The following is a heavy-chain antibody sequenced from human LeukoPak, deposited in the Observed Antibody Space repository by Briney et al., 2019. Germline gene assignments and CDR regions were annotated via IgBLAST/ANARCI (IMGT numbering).Heavy chain of an antibody. CDR1: GDSITSSSYY. CDR2: VSYTGST. J-gene: IGHJ6*03. CDR3: ARTGGSFYFYYYMDV. V-gene: IGHV4-39*07. D-gene: IGHD1-26*01. Sequence: PSETLSLTCTVSGDSITSSSYYWGWIRQPPGKGLEWIGSVSYTGSTYYNPSLKSRVTISVDTSKNQFSLKLSSVTAADTAVYYCARTGGSFYFYYYMDVWGKGTTVTVSS.